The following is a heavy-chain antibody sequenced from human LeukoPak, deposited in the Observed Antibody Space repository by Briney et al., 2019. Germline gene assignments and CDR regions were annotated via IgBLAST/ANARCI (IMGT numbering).Heavy chain of an antibody. V-gene: IGHV3-33*06. CDR1: GFSFSNYG. Sequence: GGSLRLSCAASGFSFSNYGMHWVRQAPGKGLEWVAVIGYDGSKKYYADSVKGRLTISRDNSKNTLYLQMNSLRAEDTAVYYCAKGLNYYDSSGYSDYWGQGTLVTVSS. J-gene: IGHJ4*02. D-gene: IGHD3-22*01. CDR2: IGYDGSKK. CDR3: AKGLNYYDSSGYSDY.